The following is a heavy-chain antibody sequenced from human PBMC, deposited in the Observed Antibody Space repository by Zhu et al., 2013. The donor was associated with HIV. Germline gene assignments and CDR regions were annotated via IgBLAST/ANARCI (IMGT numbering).Heavy chain of an antibody. J-gene: IGHJ4*02. V-gene: IGHV1-3*01. CDR3: ARVAVHTGLRYFDWSRGFFGY. D-gene: IGHD3-9*01. CDR1: GYTFTSYA. Sequence: QVQLVQSGAEVKKPGASVKVSCKASGYTFTSYAMHWVRQAPGQRLEWMGWINAGNGNTKYSQKFQGRVTITRDTSASTAYMELSSLRSEDTAVYYCARVAVHTGLRYFDWSRGFFGYWGQGTLVTVSS. CDR2: INAGNGNT.